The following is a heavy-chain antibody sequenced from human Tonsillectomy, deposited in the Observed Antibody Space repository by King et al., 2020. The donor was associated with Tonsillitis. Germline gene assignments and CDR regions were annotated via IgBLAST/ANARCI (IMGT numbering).Heavy chain of an antibody. V-gene: IGHV4-59*01. CDR2: SYYSGTT. Sequence: QLQESGPGLVKPSETLSLTCTVSGGSITGYYWAWIRQPPGKGLEWIGYSYYSGTTNYNPSLKSRVTIAVDTSKNQFSLRLTSVTAADTAVYYCARDSGGCTLTNYYMDVWGKGTTVTVSS. CDR3: ARDSGGCTLTNYYMDV. J-gene: IGHJ6*03. CDR1: GGSITGYY. D-gene: IGHD2-15*01.